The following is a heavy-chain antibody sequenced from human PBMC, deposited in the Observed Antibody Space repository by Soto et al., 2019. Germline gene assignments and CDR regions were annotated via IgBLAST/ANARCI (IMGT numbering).Heavy chain of an antibody. CDR2: ISGSGGST. CDR1: GFTFSSYA. Sequence: PGGSLRLSCAASGFTFSSYAMSWVRQAPGKGLEWVSAISGSGGSTYYADSVKGRFTISRDNSKNTLYLQMNSPRAEDTAVYYCAKDQDYGDYLYFQHWGQGTLVTVSS. CDR3: AKDQDYGDYLYFQH. J-gene: IGHJ1*01. V-gene: IGHV3-23*01. D-gene: IGHD4-17*01.